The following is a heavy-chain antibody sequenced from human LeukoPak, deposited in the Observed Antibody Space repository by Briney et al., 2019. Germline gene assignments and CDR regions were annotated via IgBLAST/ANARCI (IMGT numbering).Heavy chain of an antibody. CDR1: GGSISSYY. CDR3: ARVQAGMVGYYYGMDV. V-gene: IGHV4-59*01. D-gene: IGHD3-10*01. Sequence: SETLSLTCTVSGGSISSYYWSWIRQPPGKGLEWIGYIYYSGSTNYNPFLKSRVTISVDTSKNQFSLKLSSVTAADTAVYYCARVQAGMVGYYYGMDVWGQGTTVTVSS. CDR2: IYYSGST. J-gene: IGHJ6*02.